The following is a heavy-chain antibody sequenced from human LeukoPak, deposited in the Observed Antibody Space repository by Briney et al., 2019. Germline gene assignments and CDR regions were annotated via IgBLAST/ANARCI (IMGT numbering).Heavy chain of an antibody. J-gene: IGHJ4*02. CDR2: LYSDGTT. D-gene: IGHD6-19*01. V-gene: IGHV3-53*05. CDR1: GFIVSSCY. CDR3: ARSSGWYYFDY. Sequence: GGSLRLSCATSGFIVSSCYMSWVRQPPGKGLEWVSVLYSDGTTYYADSVKGRFTISRDNSKNTLYLQMNSLRAEDTAVYYCARSSGWYYFDYWGQGTLVTVSS.